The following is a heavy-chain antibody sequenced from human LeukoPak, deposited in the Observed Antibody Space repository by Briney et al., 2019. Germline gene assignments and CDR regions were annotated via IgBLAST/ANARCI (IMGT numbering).Heavy chain of an antibody. CDR3: ASVYDFSGWYYYYYMDV. D-gene: IGHD3-3*01. J-gene: IGHJ6*03. V-gene: IGHV1-69*05. CDR1: GGTFSSYA. CDR2: IIPIFGTA. Sequence: SVKVSCKASGGTFSSYAISWVRQAPGHGLEWMGGIIPIFGTANYAQKFQGGVTITTDESTSTAYMELSSLRSEDTAVYYCASVYDFSGWYYYYYMDVWGKGTTVTVSS.